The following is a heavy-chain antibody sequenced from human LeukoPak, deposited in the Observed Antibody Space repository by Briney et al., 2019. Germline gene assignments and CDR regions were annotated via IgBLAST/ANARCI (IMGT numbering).Heavy chain of an antibody. J-gene: IGHJ4*02. V-gene: IGHV4-4*07. D-gene: IGHD3-10*01. CDR1: GGSISSYY. CDR3: ARHWLDSGTPDRFDY. CDR2: IYTSGST. Sequence: PSETLSLTCTVSGGSISSYYWSWIRQPAGKGLEWIGRIYTSGSTNYNPSLKSRVTMSVDTSKNQFSLKLSSVTAADTAVYYCARHWLDSGTPDRFDYWGQGTLVTVSS.